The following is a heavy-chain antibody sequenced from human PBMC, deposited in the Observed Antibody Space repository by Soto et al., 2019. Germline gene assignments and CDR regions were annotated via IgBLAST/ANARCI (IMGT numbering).Heavy chain of an antibody. V-gene: IGHV1-58*01. CDR2: IVVGSGNT. CDR3: ASVGDFWSGYSVYYYYGMDV. D-gene: IGHD3-3*01. J-gene: IGHJ6*02. CDR1: GFTFTSSA. Sequence: GASVKVSCKASGFTFTSSAVQGVRQARGQRLEWIGWIVVGSGNTNYAQKFQERVTITRDMSTSTAYMELSSLRSEDTAVYYCASVGDFWSGYSVYYYYGMDVWGQGTTVTVSS.